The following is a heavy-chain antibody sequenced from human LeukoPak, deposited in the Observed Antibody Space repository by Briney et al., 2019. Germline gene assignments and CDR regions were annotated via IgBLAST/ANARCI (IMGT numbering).Heavy chain of an antibody. V-gene: IGHV4-34*01. CDR1: GGSFSGYY. CDR2: INHSGST. CDR3: ARIITIFGVVKDVDYFDY. J-gene: IGHJ4*02. Sequence: PSEPLSLTCAVYGGSFSGYYWRWIRQPPAKGLAWIGEINHSGSTNYNATIKSRVTISVDTSKNQVSLKLSSVTAADTAVYYCARIITIFGVVKDVDYFDYWGQGTLVTVSS. D-gene: IGHD3-3*01.